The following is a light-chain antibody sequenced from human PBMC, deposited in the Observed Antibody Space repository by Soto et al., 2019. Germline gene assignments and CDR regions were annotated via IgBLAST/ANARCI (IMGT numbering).Light chain of an antibody. V-gene: IGKV1-5*01. CDR1: QTISSW. J-gene: IGKJ5*01. Sequence: DIQMTQSPSTLSGSVGDRVTITCRASQTISSWLAWYQKKPGKDPKLLISDASTLESGVPSRFSGSGSGTDFNLTISRLQPEDFATYYCQQANSFPRTFGQGTRLEIK. CDR3: QQANSFPRT. CDR2: DAS.